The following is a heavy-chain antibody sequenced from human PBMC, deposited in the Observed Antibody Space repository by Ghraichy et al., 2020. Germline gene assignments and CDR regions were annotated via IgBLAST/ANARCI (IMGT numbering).Heavy chain of an antibody. CDR1: GYTFTGYF. Sequence: VKVSCKASGYTFTGYFMHWVRQAPGQGLQWMGRINPNSGGTSYAQKFQGRVTMTRDTCINTAYMELSRLRSDDTAVYYCALVVVPAAMYAFDIWGQGTMITVSS. D-gene: IGHD2-2*01. CDR2: INPNSGGT. V-gene: IGHV1-2*06. CDR3: ALVVVPAAMYAFDI. J-gene: IGHJ3*02.